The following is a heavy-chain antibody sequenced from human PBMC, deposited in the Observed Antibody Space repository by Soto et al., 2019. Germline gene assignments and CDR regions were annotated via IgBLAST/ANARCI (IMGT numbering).Heavy chain of an antibody. J-gene: IGHJ4*02. D-gene: IGHD4-17*01. Sequence: VASVKVSCKASGYTFKSYQIYWVRQAPGQRLECMGWINVGNGNTEYSQNFQGRVTITRDTSASTVYMELNSLRSEDTAVYYCARDTDLTLMTTLDYWGQGTPVTVSS. CDR3: ARDTDLTLMTTLDY. CDR2: INVGNGNT. CDR1: GYTFKSYQ. V-gene: IGHV1-3*01.